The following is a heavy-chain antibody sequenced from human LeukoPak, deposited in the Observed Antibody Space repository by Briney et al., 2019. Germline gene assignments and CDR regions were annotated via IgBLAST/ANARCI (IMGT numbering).Heavy chain of an antibody. Sequence: WRTLTLSCAASGFTFSSYGMHWVRQAPGKGLEWVAVIWYDGSNKYYPDSVKGRFTISRDNSKNTLYLQMNSLRAEDTAVYYCARDHSSGWYSDYFDYWGQGTLVTVSS. CDR3: ARDHSSGWYSDYFDY. V-gene: IGHV3-33*01. J-gene: IGHJ4*02. CDR1: GFTFSSYG. D-gene: IGHD6-19*01. CDR2: IWYDGSNK.